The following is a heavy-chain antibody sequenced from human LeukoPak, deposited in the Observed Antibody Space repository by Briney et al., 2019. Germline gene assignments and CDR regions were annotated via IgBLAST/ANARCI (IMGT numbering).Heavy chain of an antibody. D-gene: IGHD1-7*01. CDR3: AKAGGSYNWNYEGAWFDP. Sequence: GGSLRLSCAASGFTFSSYAMSWVRQAPGEGLEWVSAISGSGGSTYYADSVKGRFTISRDNSKNTLYLQMSSLRAEDTAVYYCAKAGGSYNWNYEGAWFDPWGQGTLVTVSS. J-gene: IGHJ5*02. CDR2: ISGSGGST. V-gene: IGHV3-23*01. CDR1: GFTFSSYA.